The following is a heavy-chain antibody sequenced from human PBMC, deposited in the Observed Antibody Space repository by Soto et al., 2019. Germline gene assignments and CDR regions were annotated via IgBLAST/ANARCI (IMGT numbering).Heavy chain of an antibody. CDR2: IYYSGST. CDR1: GGSISSSSYY. CDR3: ARTGLKYSSSPGVDY. Sequence: SETLSLTCTVSGGSISSSSYYWGWIRQPPGKGLEWIGSIYYSGSTYYNPSLKSRVTISVDTSKNQFSLKLSSVTAADTAVYYCARTGLKYSSSPGVDYWGQGTLVTVSS. J-gene: IGHJ4*02. V-gene: IGHV4-39*01. D-gene: IGHD6-6*01.